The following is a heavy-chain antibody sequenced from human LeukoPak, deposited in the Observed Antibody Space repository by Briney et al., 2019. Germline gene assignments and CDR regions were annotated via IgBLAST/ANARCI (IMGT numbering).Heavy chain of an antibody. D-gene: IGHD6-25*01. CDR3: AGQRGYYYYYYGMDV. J-gene: IGHJ6*02. Sequence: GGSLRLSCAASGFTFSSYAMSWVRQAPGKGLEWVSAISGSGGSTYYADSVKGRFTISRDNSKNTLYLQMNSLRAEDTAVYYCAGQRGYYYYYYGMDVWGQGTTVTVSS. CDR1: GFTFSSYA. V-gene: IGHV3-23*01. CDR2: ISGSGGST.